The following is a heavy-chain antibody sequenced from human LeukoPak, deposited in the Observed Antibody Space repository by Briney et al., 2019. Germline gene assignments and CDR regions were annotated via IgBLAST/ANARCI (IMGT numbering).Heavy chain of an antibody. CDR2: IYYSGST. D-gene: IGHD1-26*01. J-gene: IGHJ3*02. Sequence: TSETLSLTCSVSGASIGSFYWSWIRQPAGKGLEWIGYIYYSGSTNYNPSLKSRVTISVDTSKNQFSLKLSSVTAADTAVYYCAGEGAPDAFDIWGQGTMVTVSS. CDR1: GASIGSFY. V-gene: IGHV4-59*01. CDR3: AGEGAPDAFDI.